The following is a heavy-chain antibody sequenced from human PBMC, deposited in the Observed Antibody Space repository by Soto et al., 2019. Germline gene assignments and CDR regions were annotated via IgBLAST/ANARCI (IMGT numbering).Heavy chain of an antibody. CDR3: TTVTVAVREGTVDY. CDR2: IKSKTDGGTT. D-gene: IGHD6-19*01. V-gene: IGHV3-15*07. J-gene: IGHJ4*02. CDR1: SVSNAW. Sequence: SVSNAWMNWVRQAPGKGLEWVGRIKSKTDGGTTDYAAPVKGRFTISSDDSKNTLYLQMNSLKTEDTAVYYCTTVTVAVREGTVDYWGQGTLVTVSS.